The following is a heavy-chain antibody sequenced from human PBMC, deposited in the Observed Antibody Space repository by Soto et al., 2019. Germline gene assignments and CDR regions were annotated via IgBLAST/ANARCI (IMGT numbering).Heavy chain of an antibody. Sequence: QVQLQESGPGLVKPSQTLSLTCTVSGGSISSGGYYWSWIRQHPGKGLEWIGYIYYSGSTYYNPSLKSRVTISVDTSKNQFSLKLSSVNAADTAVYYCARASHDDSSGILSPFDYWGQGTLVTVSS. CDR3: ARASHDDSSGILSPFDY. D-gene: IGHD3-22*01. V-gene: IGHV4-31*03. CDR2: IYYSGST. CDR1: GGSISSGGYY. J-gene: IGHJ4*02.